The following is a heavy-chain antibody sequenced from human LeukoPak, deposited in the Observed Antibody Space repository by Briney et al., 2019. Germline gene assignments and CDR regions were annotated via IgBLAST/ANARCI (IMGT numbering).Heavy chain of an antibody. Sequence: GASVKVSCKASGYTFTSYYMRWVRQAPGQGLEWMGIINPNSGSINYAQKSQGRVTMTRDTSTSTVYMEVNSLRSEDTAVYYCARGEYSSSFSSFDYWGQGTLVTVSS. CDR2: INPNSGSI. CDR3: ARGEYSSSFSSFDY. V-gene: IGHV1-46*01. J-gene: IGHJ4*02. D-gene: IGHD6-6*01. CDR1: GYTFTSYY.